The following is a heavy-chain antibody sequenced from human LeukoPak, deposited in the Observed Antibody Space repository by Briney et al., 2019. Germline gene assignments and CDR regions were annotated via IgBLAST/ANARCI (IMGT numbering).Heavy chain of an antibody. Sequence: PGGSLRLSCVVSGISLSNYGMTWVRQAPGKGLEWVSYISERGGSTTYADSVKGRFTISRDTSLNTLYLQMNNLRAEDTAVYFCAKRGVVIRGILVIGYHQEAYRYDFWGQGVLVTVSS. CDR1: GISLSNYG. V-gene: IGHV3-23*01. CDR3: AKRGVVIRGILVIGYHQEAYRYDF. CDR2: ISERGGST. J-gene: IGHJ4*02. D-gene: IGHD3-10*01.